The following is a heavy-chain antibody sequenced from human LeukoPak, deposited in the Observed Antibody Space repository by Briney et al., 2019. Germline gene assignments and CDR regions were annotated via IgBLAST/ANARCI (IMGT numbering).Heavy chain of an antibody. CDR1: GGTFSSYA. V-gene: IGHV1-69*04. D-gene: IGHD6-19*01. J-gene: IGHJ4*02. CDR2: IIPILGIA. Sequence: SVKVSCKASGGTFSSYAISWVRQAPGQGLEWMGRIIPILGIANYAQKFQGRVTITADKSTSTAYMELSSLRSEDTAVYYCARAVGAVAATGGSRFDYWGQGTLVTVSS. CDR3: ARAVGAVAATGGSRFDY.